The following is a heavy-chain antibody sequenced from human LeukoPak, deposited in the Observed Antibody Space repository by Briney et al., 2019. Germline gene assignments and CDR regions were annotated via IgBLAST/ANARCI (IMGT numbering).Heavy chain of an antibody. J-gene: IGHJ4*02. CDR2: IYYSGRT. D-gene: IGHD3-22*01. CDR3: ASGYYDSSGYYYPFEY. Sequence: SETLSLTCTVSGGSISSSSYYWGWIRQPPGKGLQWIGSIYYSGRTYYNPSLKSRVTISVDTSKNQFSLKLSSVTAADTAVYYCASGYYDSSGYYYPFEYWGQGTLVTVSS. CDR1: GGSISSSSYY. V-gene: IGHV4-39*01.